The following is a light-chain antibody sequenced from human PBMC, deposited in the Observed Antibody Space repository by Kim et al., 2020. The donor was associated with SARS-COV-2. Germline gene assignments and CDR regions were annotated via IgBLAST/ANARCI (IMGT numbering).Light chain of an antibody. CDR2: KAS. CDR1: QSISNW. CDR3: QQYNGYLYT. Sequence: SASVGDRVTITCRASQSISNWFAWYQQKPGKAPNLLIYKASSLESGVPSRFSGSGSGTEFTLTISSLQPDDFATYYCQQYNGYLYTFGQGTKLEI. V-gene: IGKV1-5*03. J-gene: IGKJ2*01.